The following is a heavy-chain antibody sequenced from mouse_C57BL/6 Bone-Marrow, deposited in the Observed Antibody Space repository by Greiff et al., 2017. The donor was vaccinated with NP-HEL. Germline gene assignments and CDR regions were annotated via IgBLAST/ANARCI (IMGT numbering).Heavy chain of an antibody. J-gene: IGHJ3*01. D-gene: IGHD1-1*01. Sequence: EVQLQESGEGLVKPGGSLKLSCAASGFTFSSYAMSWVRQTPEKRLEWVAYISSGGDYIYYADTVKGRFTISRDNARNTLYLQMSSLKSEDTAMYYCTRDPLYYYGSSPFAYWGQGTLVTVSA. V-gene: IGHV5-9-1*02. CDR1: GFTFSSYA. CDR3: TRDPLYYYGSSPFAY. CDR2: ISSGGDYI.